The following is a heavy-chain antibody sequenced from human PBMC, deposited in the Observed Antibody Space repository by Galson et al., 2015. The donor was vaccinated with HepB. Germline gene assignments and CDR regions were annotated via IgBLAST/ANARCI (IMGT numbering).Heavy chain of an antibody. CDR2: FDPEDGET. D-gene: IGHD3-22*01. J-gene: IGHJ3*02. CDR1: GYTFIKLS. V-gene: IGHV1-24*01. CDR3: ATDSADQSEYFYDISGHPYAFDI. Sequence: SVKVSCKVSGYTFIKLSMHWVRQAPGKGLEWMGSFDPEDGETISAQKFQGRVTMTEDASTDTAYMELSSLRSEDTAIYYCATDSADQSEYFYDISGHPYAFDILGQGTMVTVSS.